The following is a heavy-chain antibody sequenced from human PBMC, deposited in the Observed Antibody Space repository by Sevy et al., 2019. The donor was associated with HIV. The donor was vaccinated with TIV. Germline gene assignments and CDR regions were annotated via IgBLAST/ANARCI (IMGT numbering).Heavy chain of an antibody. CDR3: AKDLYPSSSWYGGGDY. J-gene: IGHJ4*02. CDR2: ISETGGTT. D-gene: IGHD6-13*01. V-gene: IGHV3-23*01. Sequence: GGSLRLSCAASGFTFSIYAMSWVRQAPGKGLEWVSCISETGGTTWYADSVKGRFTISRDNSKNTLYLHMNGLRAEDTAVYYCAKDLYPSSSWYGGGDYWGQGIPVTVSS. CDR1: GFTFSIYA.